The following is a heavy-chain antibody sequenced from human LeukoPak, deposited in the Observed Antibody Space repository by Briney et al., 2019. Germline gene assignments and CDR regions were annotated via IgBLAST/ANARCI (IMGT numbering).Heavy chain of an antibody. CDR1: RYTFTSYY. J-gene: IGHJ4*02. CDR2: INPSGGST. D-gene: IGHD2-15*01. Sequence: ASVKVSCKPSRYTFTSYYMNWVRQAPGQGLEWMGMINPSGGSTSYAHKFQGRVTMTRDTSTSTVYMELNSLTSEDTALYYCARDRSPSARYFNYWGQGTLVTVSS. V-gene: IGHV1-46*01. CDR3: ARDRSPSARYFNY.